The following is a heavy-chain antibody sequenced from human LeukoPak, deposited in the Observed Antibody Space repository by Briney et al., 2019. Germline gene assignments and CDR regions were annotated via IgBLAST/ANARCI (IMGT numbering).Heavy chain of an antibody. CDR2: ISSSSSYI. V-gene: IGHV3-21*01. D-gene: IGHD6-13*01. Sequence: PGGSLRLSCAASGFTFSSYSMNWVRQAPGKGLEWVSSISSSSSYIYYADSAKGRFTISRDNAKNSLYLQMNSLRAEDTAVYYCARGIAAAVTRWYFDYWDQGTLVTVSS. J-gene: IGHJ4*02. CDR3: ARGIAAAVTRWYFDY. CDR1: GFTFSSYS.